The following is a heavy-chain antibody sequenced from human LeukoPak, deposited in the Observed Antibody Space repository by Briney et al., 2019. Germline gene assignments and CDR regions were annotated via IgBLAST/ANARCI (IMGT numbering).Heavy chain of an antibody. Sequence: GRSLRLSCAASGFTFSSYGMHWVRQAPGSGLEWVAVIWFDGSYKYYADSVKGRFTITRDNSKNTPYLQMSSLRAEDTAVYFCARDPSGGSYYYGMDVWGQGTTVTVSS. J-gene: IGHJ6*02. CDR1: GFTFSSYG. CDR2: IWFDGSYK. CDR3: ARDPSGGSYYYGMDV. D-gene: IGHD2-15*01. V-gene: IGHV3-33*01.